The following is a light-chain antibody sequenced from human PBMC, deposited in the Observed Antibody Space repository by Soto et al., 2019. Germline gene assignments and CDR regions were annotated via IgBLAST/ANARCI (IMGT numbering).Light chain of an antibody. CDR2: DAS. Sequence: AIHLTQSPSSLSASVGDRVTITCRASQGISSALAWYQQKPGKAPKLLIYDASSLESGVPSRFSGSGSGTDFTLTISSLQPEDFATYYCQQFNSYVTFGGGTKVDIK. CDR1: QGISSA. CDR3: QQFNSYVT. J-gene: IGKJ4*01. V-gene: IGKV1-13*02.